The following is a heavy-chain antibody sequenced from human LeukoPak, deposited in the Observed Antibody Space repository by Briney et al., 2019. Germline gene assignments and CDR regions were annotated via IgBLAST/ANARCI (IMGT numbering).Heavy chain of an antibody. Sequence: GRSLRLSCAASGFTFTSYGMHWVRQAPGKGLEWVAVIWYDGRNRYYVDSVKGRFTISRDNSKNTVYLQMNSLRAEDTAVYFCARDLSVAVFDYWGQGTLVTVSS. J-gene: IGHJ4*02. CDR2: IWYDGRNR. V-gene: IGHV3-33*01. CDR1: GFTFTSYG. D-gene: IGHD6-6*01. CDR3: ARDLSVAVFDY.